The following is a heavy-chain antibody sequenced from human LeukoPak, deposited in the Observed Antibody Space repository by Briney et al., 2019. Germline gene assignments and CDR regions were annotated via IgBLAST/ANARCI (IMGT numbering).Heavy chain of an antibody. CDR1: GFTFSSYS. D-gene: IGHD3-16*01. J-gene: IGHJ3*02. V-gene: IGHV3-48*01. CDR3: AKDLYSNFGFFGGGDI. Sequence: GGSLRLSCAASGFTFSSYSMNWVRQAPGKGLEWVSYISSSSSTIYYADSVKGRFTISRDNSKNTLYLQMNSLRAEDTAVYHCAKDLYSNFGFFGGGDIWGQGTMVTVSS. CDR2: ISSSSSTI.